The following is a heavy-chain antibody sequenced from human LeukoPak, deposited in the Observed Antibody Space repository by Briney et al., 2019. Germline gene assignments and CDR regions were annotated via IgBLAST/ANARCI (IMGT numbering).Heavy chain of an antibody. CDR3: ARDLAVAGPFDY. CDR1: GGSISSGSYY. J-gene: IGHJ4*02. V-gene: IGHV4-61*02. CDR2: IYTSGST. D-gene: IGHD6-19*01. Sequence: SETLSLTCTVSGGSISSGSYYWSWIRQPAGKGLEWIGRIYTSGSTNYNPSLKSRVTISVDTSKNQFSLKLSSVTAADTAVYYCARDLAVAGPFDYWGQGTLVTVSS.